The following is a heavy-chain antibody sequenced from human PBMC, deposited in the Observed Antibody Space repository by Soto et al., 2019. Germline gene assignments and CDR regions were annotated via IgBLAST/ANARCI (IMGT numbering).Heavy chain of an antibody. CDR2: INSYNGNT. D-gene: IGHD6-19*01. CDR1: GYRFACCC. Sequence: GVSVEVCSEASGYRFACCCRCWLRQAPGQGLEWMGWINSYNGNTNYAQKLQGRVTMTTDTSTSTAYMELRSLRSDDTAVYYCAREPVAGIWFDPWGQGTLVIGSS. CDR3: AREPVAGIWFDP. V-gene: IGHV1-18*01. J-gene: IGHJ5*02.